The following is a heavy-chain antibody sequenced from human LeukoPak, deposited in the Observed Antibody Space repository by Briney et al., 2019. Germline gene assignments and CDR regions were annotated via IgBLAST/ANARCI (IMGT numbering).Heavy chain of an antibody. D-gene: IGHD6-13*01. CDR3: ARVFQGYRVIAPIWGY. CDR2: INPNSGGT. V-gene: IGHV1-2*02. Sequence: ASVKVSCKASGYTFTGYYMHWVRQAPGQGLEWMGWINPNSGGTNYAQKFQGRVTMTRDTSISTAYMELSRLRSDDTAVYYCARVFQGYRVIAPIWGYWGQGTLVTVSS. CDR1: GYTFTGYY. J-gene: IGHJ4*02.